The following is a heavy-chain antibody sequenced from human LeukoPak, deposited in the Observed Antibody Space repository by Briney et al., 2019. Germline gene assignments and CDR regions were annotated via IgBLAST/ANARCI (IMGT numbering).Heavy chain of an antibody. CDR1: GGSISSYY. CDR2: IYYSGST. CDR3: ARSGYDYSYYYYYYMDV. V-gene: IGHV4-59*01. Sequence: PSETLSLTCTVSGGSISSYYWSWIRQPPGKGLEWIGYIYYSGSTNYNPSLKSRVTISVDTSKNQFSLKLSSVTAADTAVYYCARSGYDYSYYYYYYMDVWGKGTTVTISS. D-gene: IGHD5-12*01. J-gene: IGHJ6*03.